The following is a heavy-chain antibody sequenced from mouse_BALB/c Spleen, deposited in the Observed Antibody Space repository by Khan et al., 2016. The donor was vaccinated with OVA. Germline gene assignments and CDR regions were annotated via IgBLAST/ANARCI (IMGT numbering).Heavy chain of an antibody. V-gene: IGHV3-2*02. Sequence: EVQLQESGPGLVKPSQSLSLTCTVTGYSITSGYGWNGKRQFRGNKVEWRGNISYSGSTNYNPSLNSRISMTRDTSKNQFFLQLNSVTTEDTATYYCARTATIKYWGQGTTLTVSS. CDR2: ISYSGST. J-gene: IGHJ2*01. D-gene: IGHD1-2*01. CDR3: ARTATIKY. CDR1: GYSITSGYG.